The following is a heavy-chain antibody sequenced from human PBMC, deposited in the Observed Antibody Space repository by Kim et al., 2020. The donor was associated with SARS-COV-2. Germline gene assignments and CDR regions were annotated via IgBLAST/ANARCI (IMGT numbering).Heavy chain of an antibody. Sequence: SETLSLTCTVSGGSISSYYWSWIRQPPGKGLEWIGYIYYSGSTNYNPSLKSRVTISVDTSKNQFSLKLSSMTAADTAVYYCARVTSDYGSGSYLSNYYYYYGMDVWGQGTTVTVSS. J-gene: IGHJ6*02. D-gene: IGHD3-10*01. CDR3: ARVTSDYGSGSYLSNYYYYYGMDV. CDR2: IYYSGST. CDR1: GGSISSYY. V-gene: IGHV4-59*13.